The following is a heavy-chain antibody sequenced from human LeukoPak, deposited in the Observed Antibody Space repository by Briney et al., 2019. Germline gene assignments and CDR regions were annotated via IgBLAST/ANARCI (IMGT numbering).Heavy chain of an antibody. CDR2: IYYSGST. V-gene: IGHV4-59*01. D-gene: IGHD3-10*01. CDR3: ARAREVINLRSLGYFDY. J-gene: IGHJ4*02. Sequence: SETLSLTCTVSGGSISSYYWSWIRQPPGKGLEWIGYIYYSGSTNYNPSLKSRVTISVDTSKNQFSLKLSSVTAADTAVYYCARAREVINLRSLGYFDYWGQGTLVTVSS. CDR1: GGSISSYY.